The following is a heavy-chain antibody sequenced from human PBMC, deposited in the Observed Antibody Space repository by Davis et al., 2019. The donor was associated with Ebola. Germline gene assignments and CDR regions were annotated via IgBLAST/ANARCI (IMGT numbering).Heavy chain of an antibody. J-gene: IGHJ4*02. CDR2: ISHDGRNI. CDR1: GFTFSNYG. V-gene: IGHV3-30*03. CDR3: ARVGTTVTTIDY. Sequence: GGSLRLSCAASGFTFSNYGMNWVRQAPGKGLEWIAFISHDGRNIPYAGSVWGRFTISRDNSRNTVYLQMNSLRPEDTAVYYCARVGTTVTTIDYWGQGTLVTVSS. D-gene: IGHD4-17*01.